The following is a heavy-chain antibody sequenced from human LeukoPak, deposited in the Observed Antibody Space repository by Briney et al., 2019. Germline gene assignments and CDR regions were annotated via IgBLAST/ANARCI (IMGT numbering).Heavy chain of an antibody. V-gene: IGHV3-48*03. Sequence: GGSLRLSCAASGFTFSSYEMNWVRQAPGKGLEWVSYISSSGSTIYYADSVKGRFTISRDNAKNSLYLQMNSLRAEDTAVYYCARVYYGDYGYFDYWGQGTLVTVSS. J-gene: IGHJ4*02. CDR1: GFTFSSYE. CDR2: ISSSGSTI. D-gene: IGHD4-17*01. CDR3: ARVYYGDYGYFDY.